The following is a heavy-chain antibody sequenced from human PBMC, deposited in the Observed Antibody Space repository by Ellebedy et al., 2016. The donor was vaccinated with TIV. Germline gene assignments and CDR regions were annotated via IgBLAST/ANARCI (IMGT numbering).Heavy chain of an antibody. V-gene: IGHV3-23*01. CDR2: LYGSGGGI. CDR1: GFTFRSFA. Sequence: PGGSLRLSCAASGFTFRSFAMGWVRQTPGKGLEGVAGLYGSGGGIFYSDSVKGRFTISRDTSKNTLYLQLDSLRSEDTAVYYCARDLYNGAYDVFDYWGQGTLVTVSS. CDR3: ARDLYNGAYDVFDY. D-gene: IGHD3-3*01. J-gene: IGHJ4*02.